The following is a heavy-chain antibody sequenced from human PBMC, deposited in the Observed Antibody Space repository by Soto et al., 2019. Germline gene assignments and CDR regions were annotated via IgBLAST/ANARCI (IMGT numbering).Heavy chain of an antibody. V-gene: IGHV1-69*13. D-gene: IGHD6-19*01. J-gene: IGHJ6*02. Sequence: EASVKVSCKTSGGIFITSGLSWVRQAPGQGLEWMGGIIPFLGTTNHAQNFQGRVTITADESTSTAYMELSSLRSDDTAVYYCARDVLVGYSSGWHSYRNSVGGMDVWGQGTTVTVSS. CDR3: ARDVLVGYSSGWHSYRNSVGGMDV. CDR2: IIPFLGTT. CDR1: GGIFITSG.